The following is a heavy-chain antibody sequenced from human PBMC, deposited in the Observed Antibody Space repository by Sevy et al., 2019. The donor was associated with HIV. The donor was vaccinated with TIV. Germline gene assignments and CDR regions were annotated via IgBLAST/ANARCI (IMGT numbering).Heavy chain of an antibody. Sequence: GGSLRLSCATSGFTFNSYGMHWVRQAPGKGLEWVALIWFDGSNKYYADSVNGRFTISRDIVKNTLHLQMNSLRAEDTAVYYCARDLEFYDYGDYGPAFTPDYWGQGTLVTVSS. CDR3: ARDLEFYDYGDYGPAFTPDY. J-gene: IGHJ4*02. CDR1: GFTFNSYG. CDR2: IWFDGSNK. D-gene: IGHD4-17*01. V-gene: IGHV3-33*01.